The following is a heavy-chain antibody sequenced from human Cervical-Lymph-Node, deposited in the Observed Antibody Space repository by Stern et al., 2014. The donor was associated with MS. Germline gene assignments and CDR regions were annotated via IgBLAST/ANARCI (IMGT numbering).Heavy chain of an antibody. CDR1: GGSISTYR. CDR2: SYYDGST. Sequence: QVQLQESGPRLVKPSETLSLTCSVSGGSISTYRWNWIRQSPWKGLEWIGYSYYDGSTNYNFSLKSRVIISVDRSGNQYSLQLSSVTAADTAVYYCARSPHTGSGWLYYFDYWGQGALVTVSS. CDR3: ARSPHTGSGWLYYFDY. J-gene: IGHJ4*02. D-gene: IGHD6-19*01. V-gene: IGHV4-59*01.